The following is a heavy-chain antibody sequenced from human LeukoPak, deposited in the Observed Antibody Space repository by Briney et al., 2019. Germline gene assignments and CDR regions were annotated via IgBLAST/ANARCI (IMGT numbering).Heavy chain of an antibody. CDR1: GFTFSNYW. CDR3: ARDILRGVVVVAATSDF. J-gene: IGHJ4*02. D-gene: IGHD2-15*01. V-gene: IGHV3-7*01. CDR2: IKEDGSKK. Sequence: PGGSLRLSCAVSGFTFSNYWMSWVRQAPGKGLEWVAHIKEDGSKKYYVDSVKGRFTISRDNAKSSLYLQMNSLRAEDTAVYYCARDILRGVVVVAATSDFWGQGTLVTASS.